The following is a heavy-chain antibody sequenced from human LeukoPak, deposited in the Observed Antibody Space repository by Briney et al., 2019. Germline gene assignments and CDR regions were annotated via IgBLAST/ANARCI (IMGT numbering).Heavy chain of an antibody. Sequence: PSQTLSLTCTVSGGSISSGDYYWSWIRQPPGKGLEWIGYIYYSGSTYYNPSLKSRVTISVDTSKNQFSLKLSSVTAADTAVYYCARELRYDNSDSGAFWGQGTVVTVSS. V-gene: IGHV4-30-4*01. CDR2: IYYSGST. J-gene: IGHJ3*01. D-gene: IGHD3-22*01. CDR3: ARELRYDNSDSGAF. CDR1: GGSISSGDYY.